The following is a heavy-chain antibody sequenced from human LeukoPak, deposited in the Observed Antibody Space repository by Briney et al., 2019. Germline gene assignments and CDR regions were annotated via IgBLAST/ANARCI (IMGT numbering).Heavy chain of an antibody. V-gene: IGHV3-7*01. CDR1: GFTFSSYW. CDR3: ASTYYYGVWFDP. CDR2: IKQDGSEK. Sequence: GESLRLSCAASGFTFSSYWMTWVRHAPGKGLEWVANIKQDGSEKYYVDSVKGRFTISRDNAENSLYLQMNGLRVEDTAVYYCASTYYYGVWFDPWGQGTLVSLSS. J-gene: IGHJ5*02. D-gene: IGHD3-22*01.